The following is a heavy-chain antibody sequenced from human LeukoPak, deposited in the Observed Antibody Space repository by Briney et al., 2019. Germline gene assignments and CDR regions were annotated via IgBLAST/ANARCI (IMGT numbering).Heavy chain of an antibody. CDR2: IFASGET. V-gene: IGHV4-4*07. CDR3: ARDRYTWHDRDWFDS. CDR1: GDSISTSY. Sequence: SETLSLTCTVSGDSISTSYWSWIRQPAGKRMEWIGRIFASGETNYNPSLESRVIMSRVTSNNQFFLRLTSVTAADTAVYYCARDRYTWHDRDWFDSWGQGTLVTVSS. D-gene: IGHD1-20*01. J-gene: IGHJ5*01.